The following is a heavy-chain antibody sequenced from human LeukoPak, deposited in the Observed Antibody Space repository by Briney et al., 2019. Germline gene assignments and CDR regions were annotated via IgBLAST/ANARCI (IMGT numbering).Heavy chain of an antibody. D-gene: IGHD4-23*01. CDR3: ARLDYGGRSVRWYFDY. CDR2: IYYTGAT. V-gene: IGHV4-39*01. J-gene: IGHJ4*02. CDR1: GGSVGSSSFH. Sequence: ASETLSLTCTVSGGSVGSSSFHWGWIRQPPGKWLEWIGNIYYTGATSYNPSLKSRVTISVDTSKNQFSLRVNSVTAADTAVYYCARLDYGGRSVRWYFDYWGQGNLVTVSS.